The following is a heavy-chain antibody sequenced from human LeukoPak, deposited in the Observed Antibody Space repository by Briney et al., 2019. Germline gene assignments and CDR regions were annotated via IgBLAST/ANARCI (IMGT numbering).Heavy chain of an antibody. D-gene: IGHD6-19*01. CDR1: GFTFSSYA. J-gene: IGHJ3*02. V-gene: IGHV3-30*04. CDR3: AREETVAGTEGAFDI. Sequence: PGGSLRLSCAASGFTFSSYAMHWVRQAPGKGLEWVAVISYDGSNKYYADSVKGRFTISRDNSKNMLYLQMNSLRAEDTAVYYCAREETVAGTEGAFDIWGQGTMVTVSS. CDR2: ISYDGSNK.